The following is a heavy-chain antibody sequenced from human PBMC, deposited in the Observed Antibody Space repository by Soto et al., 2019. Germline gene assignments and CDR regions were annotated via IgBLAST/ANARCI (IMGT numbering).Heavy chain of an antibody. CDR1: GATIRSYA. D-gene: IGHD6-13*01. CDR3: ARDLSIAAAGTDYYYGMDV. Sequence: PVKLSCKGSGATIRSYAISWVRQAPGQGLEWTGGIIPIFGTANYAQKLKGRVTLTADESTSTAYMELSSLRSEDTAVYYCARDLSIAAAGTDYYYGMDVW. CDR2: IIPIFGTA. J-gene: IGHJ6*01. V-gene: IGHV1-69*13.